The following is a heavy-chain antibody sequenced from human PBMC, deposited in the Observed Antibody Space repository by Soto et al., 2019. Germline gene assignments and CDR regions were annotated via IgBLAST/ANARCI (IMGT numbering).Heavy chain of an antibody. Sequence: PGGSLRLSCVASGISFGSRAMSWVRQAPGEGLEWVSSITDNGGDTKSADSVRGRFTISRDNSKNTLDLQMNSLRAEDTALYYCVRERGPFDAFDIWGLGTMVTVSS. V-gene: IGHV3-23*01. J-gene: IGHJ3*02. CDR2: ITDNGGDT. CDR3: VRERGPFDAFDI. CDR1: GISFGSRA.